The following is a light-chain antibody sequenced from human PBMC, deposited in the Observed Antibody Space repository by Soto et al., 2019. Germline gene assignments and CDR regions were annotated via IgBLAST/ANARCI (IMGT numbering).Light chain of an antibody. CDR2: GAS. CDR1: QSISRF. CDR3: QQYKSWPPIT. Sequence: EIVLTQSPATLSLSPGERATLSCSASQSISRFLAWYQHKPGQAPRLLIYGASTRATAIPGRFSGSGSGTEFTLTINNVQYEDFAVYFCQQYKSWPPITFGQGTRLEIK. V-gene: IGKV3-15*01. J-gene: IGKJ5*01.